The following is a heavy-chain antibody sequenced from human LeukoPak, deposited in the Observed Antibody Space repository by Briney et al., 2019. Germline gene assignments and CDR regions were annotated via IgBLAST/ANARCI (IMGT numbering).Heavy chain of an antibody. V-gene: IGHV4-30-2*01. J-gene: IGHJ4*02. CDR1: GGSISSGGYS. CDR2: MYLSGTT. CDR3: AGLVGRYSSGLYYYYFDY. Sequence: SETLSLTCAVSGGSISSGGYSWSWLRQPPGKGLEWIGEMYLSGTTHSNPSVKSRVTISIDKSKNQFFLNLSSVTAADTAVYYCAGLVGRYSSGLYYYYFDYWGQGTLVTVSS. D-gene: IGHD3-22*01.